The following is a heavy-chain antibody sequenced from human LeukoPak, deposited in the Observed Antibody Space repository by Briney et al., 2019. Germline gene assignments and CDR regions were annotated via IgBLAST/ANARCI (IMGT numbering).Heavy chain of an antibody. CDR1: GFTFSDYY. CDR3: TTDIESSSWPYYFDY. CDR2: ISSSGSTI. J-gene: IGHJ4*02. D-gene: IGHD6-13*01. Sequence: PGGSLRLSCAASGFTFSDYYMSWIRQAPGKGLEWVSYISSSGSTIYYADSVKGRFTISRDNAKNSLYPQMNSLKTEDTAVYYCTTDIESSSWPYYFDYWGQGTLVTVSP. V-gene: IGHV3-11*01.